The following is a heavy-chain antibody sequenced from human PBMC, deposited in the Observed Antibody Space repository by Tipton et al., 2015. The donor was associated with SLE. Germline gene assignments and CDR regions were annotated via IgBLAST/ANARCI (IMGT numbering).Heavy chain of an antibody. V-gene: IGHV4-34*01. D-gene: IGHD3-16*01. CDR1: GGSFSGYY. CDR3: AREGGSFDWYFDL. Sequence: TLSLTCAVYGGSFSGYYWSWIRQPPGKGLEWIGEINHSGSTNYNPSLKSRVTISVDTSKNQFSLELSSVTAADTAVYYCAREGGSFDWYFDLWGRGTLVTVSS. J-gene: IGHJ2*01. CDR2: INHSGST.